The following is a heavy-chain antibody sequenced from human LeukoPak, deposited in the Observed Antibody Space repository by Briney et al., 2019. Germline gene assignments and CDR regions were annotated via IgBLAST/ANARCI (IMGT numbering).Heavy chain of an antibody. CDR3: ARMGFGGSYYYFDY. CDR2: IYYSGST. Sequence: SETLSLTCTVSGGSISSYYWSWIRQPPGKGLERIGYIYYSGSTNYNPSLKSRVTISVDTSKNQFSLKLSSVTAADTAVYYCARMGFGGSYYYFDYWGQGTLVTVSS. D-gene: IGHD1-26*01. CDR1: GGSISSYY. J-gene: IGHJ4*02. V-gene: IGHV4-59*01.